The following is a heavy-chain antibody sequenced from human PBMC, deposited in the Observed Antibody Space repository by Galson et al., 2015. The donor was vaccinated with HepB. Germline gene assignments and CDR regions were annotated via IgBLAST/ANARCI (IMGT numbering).Heavy chain of an antibody. Sequence: SLRLSCAASGFTFDDYAMHWVRQAPGKGLEWVSLISWDGGSTYYADSVKGRFTISRDNSKNSLYLQMNSLRAEDTALYYCAKDSAGSSSNPMYFDYWGQGTLVTVSS. CDR3: AKDSAGSSSNPMYFDY. CDR1: GFTFDDYA. J-gene: IGHJ4*02. V-gene: IGHV3-43D*03. CDR2: ISWDGGST. D-gene: IGHD6-13*01.